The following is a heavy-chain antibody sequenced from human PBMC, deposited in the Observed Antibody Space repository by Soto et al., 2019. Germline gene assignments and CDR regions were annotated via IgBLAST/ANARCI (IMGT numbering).Heavy chain of an antibody. Sequence: GGSLRLSCAASGFTFSTYGMSWVRQAPGKGLEWVSSISGGGGYIYYADSVKGRFTISRDNANNSLYLQMSSLRAEDTAVYYCARAGSARYYFDYWGQGT. CDR2: ISGGGGYI. CDR3: ARAGSARYYFDY. V-gene: IGHV3-21*01. J-gene: IGHJ4*02. CDR1: GFTFSTYG.